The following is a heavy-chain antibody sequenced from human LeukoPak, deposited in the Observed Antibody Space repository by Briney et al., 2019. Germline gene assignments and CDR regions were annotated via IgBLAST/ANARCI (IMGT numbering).Heavy chain of an antibody. CDR3: ASQVWGWVRGVISY. CDR2: VYSGGNT. J-gene: IGHJ4*02. D-gene: IGHD3-10*01. Sequence: GRSLRLSCAGSGFTVSSDYMNWVRQAPGKGPEWVAVVYSGGNTYYADSVKGRFTISKDNSKNTFYLQMNSLRVEDTALYYCASQVWGWVRGVISYWGQGTLVTVSS. CDR1: GFTVSSDY. V-gene: IGHV3-53*01.